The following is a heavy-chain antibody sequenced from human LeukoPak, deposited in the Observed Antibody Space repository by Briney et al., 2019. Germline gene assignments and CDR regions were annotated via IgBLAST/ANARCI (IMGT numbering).Heavy chain of an antibody. V-gene: IGHV3-33*01. CDR2: IWHDASHT. D-gene: IGHD4-17*01. CDR1: GFSFSTYA. Sequence: GGSLRLSCAASGFSFSTYAMHWVRQAPGKGLEWVALIWHDASHTFYTDSVKGRFTISRDNSKNTVYLQMNSLGGEDTAVYYCAREPDYGGRTDYLDYWGQGTLVTVSS. J-gene: IGHJ4*02. CDR3: AREPDYGGRTDYLDY.